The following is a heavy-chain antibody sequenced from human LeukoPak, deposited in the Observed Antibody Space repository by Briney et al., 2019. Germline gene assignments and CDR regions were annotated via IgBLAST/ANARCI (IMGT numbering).Heavy chain of an antibody. J-gene: IGHJ5*02. CDR2: VYYSGRT. CDR3: AIRSDEGWFDP. Sequence: SETLSLTCTVSGDSISSYYWSWIRQPPGKGLEWIGYVYYSGRTNYNPSLMSRVTISIDTSKNQFSLKLSSMSAADTAVYYCAIRSDEGWFDPWGQGTLVTVSS. V-gene: IGHV4-59*01. CDR1: GDSISSYY.